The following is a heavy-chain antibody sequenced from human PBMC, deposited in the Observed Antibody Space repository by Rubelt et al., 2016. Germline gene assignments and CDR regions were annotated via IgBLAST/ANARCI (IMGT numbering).Heavy chain of an antibody. D-gene: IGHD6-6*01. Sequence: QVQLVQSGAEVKKPGASVKVSCKASGYTFTGYYMHWVRQAPGQGLEWMGWINPNSGGTNISQKFKGRAPRNRDQSISQAYMELSRLRSNDTAVYYCARGSSSVHWGQGTLVTVSS. V-gene: IGHV1-2*02. CDR2: INPNSGGT. J-gene: IGHJ4*02. CDR3: ARGSSSVH. CDR1: GYTFTGYY.